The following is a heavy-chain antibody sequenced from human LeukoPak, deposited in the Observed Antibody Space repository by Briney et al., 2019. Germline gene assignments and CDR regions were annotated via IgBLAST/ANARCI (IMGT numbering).Heavy chain of an antibody. J-gene: IGHJ4*02. CDR1: GFTFSSYW. CDR2: IKQDGSEK. V-gene: IGHV3-7*01. D-gene: IGHD6-13*01. CDR3: ARDSYSSSWYYFDY. Sequence: GGSLRLSCAASGFTFSSYWMSWVRQAPGKGLEWVANIKQDGSEKYYVDSVKGRFTISRDNAKNSLYLQMNSLRAEDTAVYYCARDSYSSSWYYFDYWGQGTLVTVSS.